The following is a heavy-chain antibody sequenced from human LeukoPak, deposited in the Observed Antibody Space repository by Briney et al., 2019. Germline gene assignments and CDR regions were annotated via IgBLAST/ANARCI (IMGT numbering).Heavy chain of an antibody. CDR3: ARGVTYYYGSGRYYSRKDAFDI. D-gene: IGHD3-10*01. V-gene: IGHV4-34*01. CDR2: INHRGST. Sequence: SETLSLTCAVYGGSFSGYYWSWIRQPPGKGLEWIGEINHRGSTNYNPSLKSRVTISVDTSKNQFSLRLSSVTAADTAVYYCARGVTYYYGSGRYYSRKDAFDIWGQGTMVTVSS. J-gene: IGHJ3*02. CDR1: GGSFSGYY.